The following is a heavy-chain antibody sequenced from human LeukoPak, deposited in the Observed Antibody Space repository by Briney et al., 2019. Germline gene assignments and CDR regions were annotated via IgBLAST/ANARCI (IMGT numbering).Heavy chain of an antibody. CDR2: ITNSGGNT. J-gene: IGHJ4*02. D-gene: IGHD6-6*01. V-gene: IGHV3-23*01. CDR3: AKDRVGNSYLFDS. Sequence: GGSLRLSCAASGFTFSSYAMSWVRQAPGKGLEWGSGITNSGGNTYYADSVKGRFTISRDNSKNTLYLQMNSLRAEDTALYYCAKDRVGNSYLFDSWGQGALVTVSS. CDR1: GFTFSSYA.